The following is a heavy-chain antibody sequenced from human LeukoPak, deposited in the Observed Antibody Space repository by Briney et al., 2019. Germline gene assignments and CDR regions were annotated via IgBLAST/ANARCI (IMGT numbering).Heavy chain of an antibody. V-gene: IGHV1-69*04. CDR3: AVPDMITFGGVIARDAFDI. J-gene: IGHJ3*02. D-gene: IGHD3-16*02. CDR2: IIPILGIA. Sequence: SVKVSCKASGGTFSSYAVSWVRQAPRQGLEWMGRIIPILGIANYAQKFQGRVTITADKSTSTAYMELSSLRSEDTAVYYCAVPDMITFGGVIARDAFDIWGQGTMVTVSS. CDR1: GGTFSSYA.